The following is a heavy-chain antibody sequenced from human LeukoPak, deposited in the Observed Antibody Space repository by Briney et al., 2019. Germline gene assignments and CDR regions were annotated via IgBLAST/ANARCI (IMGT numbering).Heavy chain of an antibody. D-gene: IGHD2-15*01. Sequence: GRSLRLSCAASGFTFSSYAMHWVRQAPGKGLEWVAVISYDGSNKYYADSVKGRFTLSRDNSKNTLYLQMNSLRAEDTAVYYCARGPGYCSGGSCPPRWFDPWGQGTLVTVSS. CDR1: GFTFSSYA. CDR3: ARGPGYCSGGSCPPRWFDP. CDR2: ISYDGSNK. V-gene: IGHV3-30*04. J-gene: IGHJ5*02.